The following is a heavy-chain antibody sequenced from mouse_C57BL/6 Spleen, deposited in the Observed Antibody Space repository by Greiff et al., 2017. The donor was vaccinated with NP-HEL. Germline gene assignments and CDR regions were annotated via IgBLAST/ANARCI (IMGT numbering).Heavy chain of an antibody. CDR1: GYSFTGYY. Sequence: VHAKQSGPELVKPGASVKISCKASGYSFTGYYMNWVKQSPEKSLEWIGEINPSTGGTTYNQKFKAKATLTVDKSSSTAYMQLKSLTSEDSAVYYCARGGSYYGNYERGMDYWGQGTSVTVSS. CDR3: ARGGSYYGNYERGMDY. D-gene: IGHD2-1*01. V-gene: IGHV1-42*01. J-gene: IGHJ4*01. CDR2: INPSTGGT.